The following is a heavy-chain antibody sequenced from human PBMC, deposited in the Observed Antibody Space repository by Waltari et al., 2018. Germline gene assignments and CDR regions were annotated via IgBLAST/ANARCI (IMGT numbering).Heavy chain of an antibody. Sequence: QVQLQQWGAGLLKPSETLSLTCAVYGGSFSGYYWSWIRQPPGKGLEWIGEINQSGSTNHNPSLKSRVTISVDTSQNQFSLKLSSVTAADTAVYYCARVGVGTDGDYCPFDYWGQGTLVTVSS. D-gene: IGHD4-17*01. CDR1: GGSFSGYY. CDR2: INQSGST. V-gene: IGHV4-34*01. J-gene: IGHJ4*02. CDR3: ARVGVGTDGDYCPFDY.